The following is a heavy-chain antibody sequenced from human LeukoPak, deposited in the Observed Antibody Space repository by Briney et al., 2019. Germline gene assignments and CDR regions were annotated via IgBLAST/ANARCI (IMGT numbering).Heavy chain of an antibody. V-gene: IGHV3-23*01. Sequence: PGGSLRLSCAASGFTFSNYAMSWVRQAPGKGLEWVSAFSGSGGSTYYADSVKGRFTISRDNSKNTLYLQMNSLRAEDTAVYYCAKAQNTLVRAFDYWGQGTLVTVSS. CDR3: AKAQNTLVRAFDY. D-gene: IGHD6-6*01. CDR2: FSGSGGST. CDR1: GFTFSNYA. J-gene: IGHJ4*02.